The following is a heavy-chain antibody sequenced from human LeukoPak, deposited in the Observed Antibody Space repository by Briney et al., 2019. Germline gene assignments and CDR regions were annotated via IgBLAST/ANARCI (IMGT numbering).Heavy chain of an antibody. CDR3: ARRTTVTSGIEY. V-gene: IGHV1-2*02. D-gene: IGHD4-17*01. CDR2: ISPKNGGT. Sequence: ASVKVPCKASGYTLTDYYMHWVRQAPGQGLEWMGWISPKNGGTDYAQKFQGRVTMTRDTSVNTAYMELTSLRSDDTAVYFCARRTTVTSGIEYWGQGTLVTVSS. CDR1: GYTLTDYY. J-gene: IGHJ4*02.